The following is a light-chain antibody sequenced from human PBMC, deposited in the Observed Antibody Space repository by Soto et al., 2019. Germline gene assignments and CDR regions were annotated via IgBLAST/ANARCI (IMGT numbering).Light chain of an antibody. CDR1: QSVLYSSNTKTY. Sequence: DSVMTQSPDSLAVSLGERATINCKSSQSVLYSSNTKTYFAWYQQKAGQPPNLIIYCASTRKSGVPERFSGNGSRQGFTLTIRSVQAEDVAVYYCHQYYTTQWTCGQGTRVALK. V-gene: IGKV4-1*01. CDR3: HQYYTTQWT. CDR2: CAS. J-gene: IGKJ1*01.